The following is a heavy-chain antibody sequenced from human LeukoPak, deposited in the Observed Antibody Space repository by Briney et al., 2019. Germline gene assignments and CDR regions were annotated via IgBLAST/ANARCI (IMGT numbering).Heavy chain of an antibody. J-gene: IGHJ4*02. V-gene: IGHV1-2*02. CDR1: GYTFTGYY. D-gene: IGHD2-2*01. CDR3: ARDSCSSTSCYDY. Sequence: ASVKVSCKASGYTFTGYYMHWVRQAPGQGLDWMGWINPNSGGTNYAQKFQGRVTMTRDTSISTAYMELSRLRSDDTAVYYCARDSCSSTSCYDYWGQGTLVTVSS. CDR2: INPNSGGT.